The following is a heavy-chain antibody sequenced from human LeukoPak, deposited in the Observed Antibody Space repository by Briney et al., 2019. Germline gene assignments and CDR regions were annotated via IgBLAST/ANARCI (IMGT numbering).Heavy chain of an antibody. CDR1: GYTFTGYY. CDR2: INPNSGGT. J-gene: IGHJ6*02. V-gene: IGHV1-2*02. Sequence: GASVKVSCKASGYTFTGYYMHWVRQAPGQGLEWMGWINPNSGGTNYAQKFQGRVTMTRDTSISTAYMELSRLRSDDTAVYYCATSIAARPWDFVYYYGMDVWGQGTTVTVS. CDR3: ATSIAARPWDFVYYYGMDV. D-gene: IGHD6-6*01.